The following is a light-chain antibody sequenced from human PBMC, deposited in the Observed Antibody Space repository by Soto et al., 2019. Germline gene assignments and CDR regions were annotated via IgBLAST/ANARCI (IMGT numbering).Light chain of an antibody. Sequence: AIQVTQSPSSLSASVGDRVTITCRTSQGIRSALGWYQQKPGKVPKLRIYAASTLQSGVPSRFSGSGSGRDFTLTISSLQPEDFATYYCLLDYAYFWAFGQGTKVDI. V-gene: IGKV1-6*01. CDR2: AAS. J-gene: IGKJ1*01. CDR1: QGIRSA. CDR3: LLDYAYFWA.